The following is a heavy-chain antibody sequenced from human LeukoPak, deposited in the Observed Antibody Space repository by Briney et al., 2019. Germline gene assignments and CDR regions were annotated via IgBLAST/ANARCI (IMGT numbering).Heavy chain of an antibody. Sequence: SETLSLTCIVSGGSINNYYWSWIRQPPGKGLEWIGEVSFSGSTNYNPSLTSRVTISADTSKNQFSLKLSSVTAADTAVYYCARGVASSADPWGQGTLVTVSS. J-gene: IGHJ5*02. CDR3: ARGVASSADP. CDR1: GGSINNYY. CDR2: VSFSGST. D-gene: IGHD6-6*01. V-gene: IGHV4-59*08.